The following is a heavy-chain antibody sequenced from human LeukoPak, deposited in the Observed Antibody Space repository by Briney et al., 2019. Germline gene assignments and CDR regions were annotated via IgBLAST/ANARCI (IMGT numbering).Heavy chain of an antibody. CDR2: ISYDGSNE. J-gene: IGHJ3*02. CDR1: GFTFSSYG. D-gene: IGHD1-26*01. CDR3: AKAKWELRCAFYI. Sequence: GGSLRLSCAASGFTFSSYGMHRVRQAPGKGLEWVAVISYDGSNEYYADSVKGRLTIPRDNSKNTLYLQMNSLRAEDTAIYYCAKAKWELRCAFYIWGQGTMVTVSS. V-gene: IGHV3-30*18.